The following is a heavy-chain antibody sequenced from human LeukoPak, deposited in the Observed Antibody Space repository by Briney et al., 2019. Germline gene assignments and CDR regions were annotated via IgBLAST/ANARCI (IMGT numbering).Heavy chain of an antibody. Sequence: GGSLRLSCAASGFTFSSYRTNWVRQAPGKGLEWVSSISSSSSYIYYADSVKGRFTISRDNAKNSMYLQMNSLRAEDTAVYYCARVDYDSSGPDYWGQGTLVTVSS. CDR2: ISSSSSYI. J-gene: IGHJ4*02. D-gene: IGHD3-22*01. V-gene: IGHV3-21*01. CDR3: ARVDYDSSGPDY. CDR1: GFTFSSYR.